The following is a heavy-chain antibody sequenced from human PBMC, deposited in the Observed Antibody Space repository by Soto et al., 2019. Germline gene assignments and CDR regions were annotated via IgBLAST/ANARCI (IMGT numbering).Heavy chain of an antibody. Sequence: SLTCTVSGGSISSGYYYWSWIRQPPGKALECIGYIYYSGSTYYNPSLKSRVTISGDTSKNQFSLKLSSVTAADTAVYHCARAGSSGYLDYWGQGTLVTVSS. CDR1: GGSISSGYYY. CDR3: ARAGSSGYLDY. J-gene: IGHJ4*02. CDR2: IYYSGST. D-gene: IGHD3-22*01. V-gene: IGHV4-30-4*01.